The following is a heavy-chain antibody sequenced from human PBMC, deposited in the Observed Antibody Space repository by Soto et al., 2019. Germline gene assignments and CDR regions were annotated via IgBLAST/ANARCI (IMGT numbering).Heavy chain of an antibody. D-gene: IGHD1-7*01. CDR1: GYTFITYG. J-gene: IGHJ4*02. V-gene: IGHV1-18*01. Sequence: QVQLVQSGAEMKEPGASVKVSCKTSGYTFITYGISWVRQAPGQGLEWMGWISGYNGYTYYAQKLQGRVTMTTDTSTSTAYMELRSLRSDDTAVYYCARESNWNYPFDYWGQGTLVTVSS. CDR3: ARESNWNYPFDY. CDR2: ISGYNGYT.